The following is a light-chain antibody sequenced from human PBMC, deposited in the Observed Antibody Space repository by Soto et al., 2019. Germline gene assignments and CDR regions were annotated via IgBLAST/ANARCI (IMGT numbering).Light chain of an antibody. Sequence: DIEMTQSPSSLSASVGDRVTITCRASQEINNYLAWYQQKPGKVPKLLMYAASTLQPGVPSRFSGSGSGTDFTLTISSLQPEDVATYYCQKYYNVPLTFGQGTKVELK. J-gene: IGKJ1*01. V-gene: IGKV1-27*01. CDR1: QEINNY. CDR2: AAS. CDR3: QKYYNVPLT.